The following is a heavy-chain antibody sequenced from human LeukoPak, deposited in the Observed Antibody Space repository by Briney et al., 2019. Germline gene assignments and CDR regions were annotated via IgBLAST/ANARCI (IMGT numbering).Heavy chain of an antibody. J-gene: IGHJ5*02. CDR3: ARWAGVVIINGWFDP. D-gene: IGHD3-3*01. CDR1: GYTFTGYG. Sequence: ASVKVSCKASGYTFTGYGISWVRQAPGQGLEWMGWISAYNGNTNYAQKLQGRVTMTTDTSTSTAYMELRSLRSDDTAVYYCARWAGVVIINGWFDPWGQGTLVTVSS. V-gene: IGHV1-18*01. CDR2: ISAYNGNT.